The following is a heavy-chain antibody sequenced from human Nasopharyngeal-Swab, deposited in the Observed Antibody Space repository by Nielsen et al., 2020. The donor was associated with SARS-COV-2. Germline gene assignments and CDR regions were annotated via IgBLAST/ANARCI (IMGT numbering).Heavy chain of an antibody. CDR3: ARERGGGYGDY. CDR1: GFSFGIYA. CDR2: ITSGNSV. Sequence: GGSLRLSCAASGFSFGIYAMTWVRQAPGKGLQWISYITSGNSVQYADSVRGRFTISGDNAKNSLYLQMNSLTAEDTAVYYCARERGGGYGDYWGQGTLVTVSS. D-gene: IGHD5-12*01. V-gene: IGHV3-48*04. J-gene: IGHJ4*02.